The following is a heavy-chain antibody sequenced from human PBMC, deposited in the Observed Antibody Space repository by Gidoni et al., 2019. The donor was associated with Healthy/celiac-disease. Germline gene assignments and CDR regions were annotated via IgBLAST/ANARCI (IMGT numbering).Heavy chain of an antibody. Sequence: QPQLPASVPGLVKPSQTLSLPCTASGGYISSSSHYWGWIRQPPGKGLEWIGSIYYSGSTYYNPSIKSRVTISVDTSKNQFSLKLSSVTAADTAVYYCARPSTDMAGDAFDIWGQGTMVTVSS. CDR1: GGYISSSSHY. V-gene: IGHV4-39*01. CDR2: IYYSGST. CDR3: ARPSTDMAGDAFDI. J-gene: IGHJ3*02. D-gene: IGHD3-9*01.